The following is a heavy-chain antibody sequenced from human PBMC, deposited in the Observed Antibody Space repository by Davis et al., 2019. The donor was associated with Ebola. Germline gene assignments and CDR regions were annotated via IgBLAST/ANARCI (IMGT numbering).Heavy chain of an antibody. D-gene: IGHD2-2*01. CDR3: AGAPSCSSTSCYGGYYYYYMDV. V-gene: IGHV3-23*01. CDR2: ISGSGGST. J-gene: IGHJ6*03. Sequence: GESLKISCAASGFTFSSYAMSWVRQAPGKGLEWVSAISGSGGSTYYADSVKGRFTISRDNSKNTLYLQMNSLRAEDTAVYYCAGAPSCSSTSCYGGYYYYYMDVWGKGTTVTVSS. CDR1: GFTFSSYA.